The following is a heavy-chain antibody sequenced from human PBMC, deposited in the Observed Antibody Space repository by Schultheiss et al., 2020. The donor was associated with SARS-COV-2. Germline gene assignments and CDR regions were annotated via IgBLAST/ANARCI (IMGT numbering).Heavy chain of an antibody. CDR1: GGSISSSSYY. CDR3: ASSRRYSYGYFDY. Sequence: SETLSLTCTVSGGSISSSSYYWGWIRQPPGKGLEWIGSIYYSGSTYYNPSLKSRVTISVDTSKNQFSLKLSSVTAADTAVYYCASSRRYSYGYFDYWGQGTLVTVSS. V-gene: IGHV4-39*01. CDR2: IYYSGST. D-gene: IGHD5-18*01. J-gene: IGHJ4*02.